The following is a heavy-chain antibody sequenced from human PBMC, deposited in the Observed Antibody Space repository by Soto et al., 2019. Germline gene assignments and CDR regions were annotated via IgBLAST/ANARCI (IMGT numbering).Heavy chain of an antibody. CDR3: AKDRRPNYYYGIDL. Sequence: QVQLVESGGGVVQPGRSLRLSCAASGFTFSSYGMHWVRQAPGKGLEWVAVISYDGSNKYYADSVKGRFTISRDNSKNTLYLQMNSRRAEDTAVYYFAKDRRPNYYYGIDLWCQGTTVTV. V-gene: IGHV3-30*18. J-gene: IGHJ6*02. CDR2: ISYDGSNK. D-gene: IGHD6-25*01. CDR1: GFTFSSYG.